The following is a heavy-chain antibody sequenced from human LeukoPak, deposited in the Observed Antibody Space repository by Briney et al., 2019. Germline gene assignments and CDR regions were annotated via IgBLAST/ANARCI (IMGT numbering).Heavy chain of an antibody. V-gene: IGHV3-66*01. Sequence: GVSLRLFCAVSGFTVNSNYMSWVRRAPGKGLEWVSVIYSGGSTYYAYSVKGRFTISRDNSKNTLYLQMNSLRAEDTAVYYCARDRATFWAFDIWGQGTMVTVSS. CDR3: ARDRATFWAFDI. J-gene: IGHJ3*02. CDR2: IYSGGST. CDR1: GFTVNSNY. D-gene: IGHD3-16*01.